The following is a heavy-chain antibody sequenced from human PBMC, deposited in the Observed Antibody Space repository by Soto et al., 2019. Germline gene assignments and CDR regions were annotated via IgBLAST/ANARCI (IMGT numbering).Heavy chain of an antibody. CDR3: AGGQYYFDY. CDR2: ISYDGSNK. Sequence: QVQLVESGGGVVQPGRSLRLSCAASEFPFSNYGMHWVRQAPGKGLEWVAHISYDGSNKHYADSVKGRFTISRDNSKNMLFLQMSSLRTEDTAGYYCAGGQYYFDYCGQGTRVSVSS. D-gene: IGHD2-15*01. V-gene: IGHV3-30*03. CDR1: EFPFSNYG. J-gene: IGHJ4*02.